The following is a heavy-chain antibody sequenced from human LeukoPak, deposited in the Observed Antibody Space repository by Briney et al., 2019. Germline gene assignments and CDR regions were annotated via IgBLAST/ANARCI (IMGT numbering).Heavy chain of an antibody. CDR3: ASPDGYNFFDY. Sequence: ASVKVSCKASGYTFTSYGISWVRQAPGQGLEWMGWISAYNGNTNYAQKLQGRVTMTTDTSTSTAYMELSSLRSEDTAVYYCASPDGYNFFDYWGQGTLVTVSS. D-gene: IGHD5-24*01. CDR2: ISAYNGNT. CDR1: GYTFTSYG. V-gene: IGHV1-18*01. J-gene: IGHJ4*02.